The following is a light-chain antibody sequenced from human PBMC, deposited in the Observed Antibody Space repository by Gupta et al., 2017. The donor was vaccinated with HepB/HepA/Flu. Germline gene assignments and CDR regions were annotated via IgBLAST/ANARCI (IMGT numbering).Light chain of an antibody. J-gene: IGKJ2*02. V-gene: IGKV2-30*01. CDR1: QTLLDSYGDTY. Sequence: DIMMTQSPSSLPVTLGQSASISCRSSQTLLDSYGDTYLHWFQQRPGQSPRRLIYKVSTRDSGVPDRFSGSGSGTDFTLNISSVEAEDVGVYYCKQWRRPRGTFGQGTQMEIK. CDR2: KVS. CDR3: KQWRRPRGT.